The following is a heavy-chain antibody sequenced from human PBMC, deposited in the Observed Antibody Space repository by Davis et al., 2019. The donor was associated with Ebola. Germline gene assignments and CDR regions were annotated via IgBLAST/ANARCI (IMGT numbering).Heavy chain of an antibody. Sequence: GESLKISCAASGFTFSSYGMHWVRQAPGKGLEWVAFIRYDGSNKYYADSVKGRFTISRDNSKNTLYLQMNSLRAEDTAVYYCARETGYSSAMGAFDIWGQGTMVTVSS. CDR1: GFTFSSYG. CDR3: ARETGYSSAMGAFDI. D-gene: IGHD6-19*01. CDR2: IRYDGSNK. V-gene: IGHV3-30*02. J-gene: IGHJ3*02.